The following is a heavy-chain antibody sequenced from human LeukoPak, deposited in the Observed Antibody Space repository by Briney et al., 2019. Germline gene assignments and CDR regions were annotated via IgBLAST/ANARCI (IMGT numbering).Heavy chain of an antibody. CDR3: ARDLYYSSSYPRSFDY. D-gene: IGHD6-6*01. V-gene: IGHV1-2*06. CDR1: GYTFTGYY. J-gene: IGHJ4*02. Sequence: ASVKVSCKASGYTFTGYYMHWVRQAPGQGLEWMGRIHPNSGGTNYPQKFQGRVTMTRDTSLRTATMEPSRLRSDDTAMYYCARDLYYSSSYPRSFDYWGQGTLVTVPS. CDR2: IHPNSGGT.